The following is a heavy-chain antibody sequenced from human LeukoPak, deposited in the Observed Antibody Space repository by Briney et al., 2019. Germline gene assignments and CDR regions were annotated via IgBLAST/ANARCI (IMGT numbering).Heavy chain of an antibody. CDR1: GYTFTSYD. CDR3: ARGKGFCSGGSCHFDS. D-gene: IGHD2-15*01. CDR2: INTATGNT. V-gene: IGHV1-3*04. Sequence: ASVKVSCKASGYTFTSYDINWVRQATGQGLEWMGWINTATGNTKYSQEFQGRVTFTRDTSASTAYMELSTLRSEDTAVYHCARGKGFCSGGSCHFDSWGQGTLVTVSS. J-gene: IGHJ4*02.